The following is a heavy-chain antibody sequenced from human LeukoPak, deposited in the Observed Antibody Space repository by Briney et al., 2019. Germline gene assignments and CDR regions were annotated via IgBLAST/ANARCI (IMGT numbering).Heavy chain of an antibody. V-gene: IGHV4-59*01. Sequence: PSETLSLTCSVSGGSITSYYWSWIRQSPMKGLEWIGSVYNRGTTYYNPSLKSRVTISGDTSKNQLSPRMTYVTTADTAVYFCARDYGGNSGEFDPWGQGTLVTVSS. CDR2: VYNRGTT. J-gene: IGHJ5*02. CDR1: GGSITSYY. CDR3: ARDYGGNSGEFDP. D-gene: IGHD4-23*01.